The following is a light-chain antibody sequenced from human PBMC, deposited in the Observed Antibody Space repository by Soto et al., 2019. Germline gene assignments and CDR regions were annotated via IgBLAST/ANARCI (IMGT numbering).Light chain of an antibody. CDR2: GAS. Sequence: EIVLTQSPGTLSLSPGERATLSCRASQSVSSSYLAWYRQKPGQAPRLLIYGASRRATGIPDRFSGSGSGTDFTLTISRLEPADFAVYYCQHYGSSPGYTFGQGTKLEIQ. V-gene: IGKV3-20*01. J-gene: IGKJ2*01. CDR3: QHYGSSPGYT. CDR1: QSVSSSY.